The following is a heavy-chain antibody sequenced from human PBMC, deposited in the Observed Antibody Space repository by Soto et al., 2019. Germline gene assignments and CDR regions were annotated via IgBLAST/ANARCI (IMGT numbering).Heavy chain of an antibody. CDR3: ARQDYYYDSSGSWFDP. CDR1: GGSISSGGYY. V-gene: IGHV4-31*03. D-gene: IGHD3-22*01. Sequence: SETLSLTCTVSGGSISSGGYYWSWIRQHPGKGLEWIGYIYYSGSTYYNPSLKSRVTISVDTSKNQFSLKLSSVTAADTAVYYCARQDYYYDSSGSWFDPWGQGTLVTVSS. J-gene: IGHJ5*02. CDR2: IYYSGST.